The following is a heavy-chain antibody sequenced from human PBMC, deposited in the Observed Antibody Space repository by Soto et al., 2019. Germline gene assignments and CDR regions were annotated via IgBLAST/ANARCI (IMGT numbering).Heavy chain of an antibody. V-gene: IGHV4-39*01. D-gene: IGHD5-18*01. CDR2: IYYSGIT. CDR3: ARQGGDNYGDFDD. CDR1: GDSISTSAYY. Sequence: SETLSLTCTVSGDSISTSAYYWGWVRQSPGKGLEWVGSIYYSGITYYNPSLRSRVTIYADRPKNQFSLKVGSVTAADTAVYYCARQGGDNYGDFDDWGQGTLVTVSS. J-gene: IGHJ4*02.